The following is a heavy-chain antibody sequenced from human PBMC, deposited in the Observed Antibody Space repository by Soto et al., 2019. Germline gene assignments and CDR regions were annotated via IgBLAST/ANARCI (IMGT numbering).Heavy chain of an antibody. Sequence: VASVKVSCKAPGXTFGSYAISWVRQAPGQGLEWMGGIIPIFGTANYAQKFQGRVTITADESTSTAYMELSSLRSEDTAVYYCARDRAAPGTPLFDYWGQGTLVTVSS. CDR1: GXTFGSYA. J-gene: IGHJ4*02. V-gene: IGHV1-69*13. D-gene: IGHD6-13*01. CDR2: IIPIFGTA. CDR3: ARDRAAPGTPLFDY.